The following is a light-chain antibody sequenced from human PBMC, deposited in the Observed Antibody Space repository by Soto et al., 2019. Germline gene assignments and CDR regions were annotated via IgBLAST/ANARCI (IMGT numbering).Light chain of an antibody. J-gene: IGKJ3*01. CDR2: DVS. Sequence: EIVLTQSPATLSLSPGERATLSCRASQSVDNYLAWYQQKPGQAPRLLIYDVSNRATGTPARFSGSGSGTDFTLTISRLQPEDFATYYCQHLNNYPPFTFGPGTKVD. V-gene: IGKV3-11*01. CDR1: QSVDNY. CDR3: QHLNNYPPFT.